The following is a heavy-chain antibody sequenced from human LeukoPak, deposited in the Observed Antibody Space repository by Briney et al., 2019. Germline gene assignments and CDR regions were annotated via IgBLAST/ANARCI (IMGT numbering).Heavy chain of an antibody. D-gene: IGHD1-26*01. V-gene: IGHV3-48*03. CDR2: ITSSCSTI. CDR3: ARARAEGVNSGSYYRYYFDY. CDR1: EFTSSSYK. J-gene: IGHJ4*02. Sequence: GGSLRLSCASAEFTSSSYKRYWVRQAPGKGLWWVSYITSSCSTIYYADSLRGRFTISGDNAKNSLYLQMNSLRAEDTAVYYCARARAEGVNSGSYYRYYFDYWGQGTLVTVSS.